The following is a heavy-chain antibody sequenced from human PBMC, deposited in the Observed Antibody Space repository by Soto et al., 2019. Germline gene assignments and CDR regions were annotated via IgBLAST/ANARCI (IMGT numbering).Heavy chain of an antibody. V-gene: IGHV3-48*02. CDR2: ISSSSSTI. CDR1: GFTFSSYS. CDR3: AREDCSGGSCYGWFDP. Sequence: EVQLVESGGGLVQPGGSLRLSCAASGFTFSSYSMNWVRQAPGKGLEWVSYISSSSSTIYYADSVKGRFTISRDNAKKSLYLQMNSLRDEDTAVYYCAREDCSGGSCYGWFDPWGQGTLVTVSS. D-gene: IGHD2-15*01. J-gene: IGHJ5*02.